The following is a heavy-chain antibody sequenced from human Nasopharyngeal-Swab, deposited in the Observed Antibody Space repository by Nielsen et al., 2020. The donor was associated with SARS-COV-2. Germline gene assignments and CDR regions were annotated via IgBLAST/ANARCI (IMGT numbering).Heavy chain of an antibody. Sequence: SETLSLTCSVSGGSISRSAYYWGWIRQPPGKGLEWIGSVLYIGSGYSNPSLKGRVHISVDTSTNQFSLKLSSVTAADTAVDYCARHATNWFDPWGQGTLVIVSS. CDR2: VLYIGSG. V-gene: IGHV4-39*01. CDR1: GGSISRSAYY. CDR3: ARHATNWFDP. J-gene: IGHJ5*02. D-gene: IGHD2-8*01.